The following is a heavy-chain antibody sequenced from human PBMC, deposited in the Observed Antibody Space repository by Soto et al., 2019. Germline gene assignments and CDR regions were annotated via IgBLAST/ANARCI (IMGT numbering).Heavy chain of an antibody. CDR3: AKEVGYDSSGSLPD. CDR1: GFTFSSYG. Sequence: PGGSLRLSCAASGFTFSSYGMHWVRQAPGKGLEWVAVISYDGSNKYYADSVKGRFTISRDNSKNTLYLQMNSLRAEDTAVYYCAKEVGYDSSGSLPDWGQGTLVTVSS. D-gene: IGHD3-22*01. V-gene: IGHV3-30*18. J-gene: IGHJ4*02. CDR2: ISYDGSNK.